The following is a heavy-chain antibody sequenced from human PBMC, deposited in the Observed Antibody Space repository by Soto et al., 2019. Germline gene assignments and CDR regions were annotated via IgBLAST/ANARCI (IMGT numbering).Heavy chain of an antibody. CDR1: GFTLSRYF. Sequence: GGSLRLSCAASGFTLSRYFMNWVRQAPGKGPEWVSGISNSGGRTNYADSVKGRFTISGDNSKNTLYLQMNNLRVEDTAVYYCAKDLHYYGMDVWGQGTTVTVSS. V-gene: IGHV3-23*01. CDR3: AKDLHYYGMDV. CDR2: ISNSGGRT. J-gene: IGHJ6*02.